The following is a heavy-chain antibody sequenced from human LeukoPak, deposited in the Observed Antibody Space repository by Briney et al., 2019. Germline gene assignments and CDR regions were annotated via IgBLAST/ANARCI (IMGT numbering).Heavy chain of an antibody. CDR1: GASISSGSYY. Sequence: PSQTLSLTCTVSGASISSGSYYWSWIRQPAGKGLEWIGRIYTSASTNYNPSLKSRVTISVDTAKNQFSLKLSSVTAADTPVYYCATTGLPVAPIWGQGRMVTVSS. CDR3: ATTGLPVAPI. D-gene: IGHD6-19*01. V-gene: IGHV4-61*02. J-gene: IGHJ3*02. CDR2: IYTSAST.